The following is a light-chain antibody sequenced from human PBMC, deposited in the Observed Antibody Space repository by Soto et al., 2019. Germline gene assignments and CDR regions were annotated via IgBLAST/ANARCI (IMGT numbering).Light chain of an antibody. CDR2: GAS. Sequence: EIVMTQSPATLSVSPGERATLSCRASQTVSSNLAWYQQKPGQAPRLLIHGASTRAAGIPARFSGSGSGTQFTITISSLQSEDFAVYYCQQYNDWPPFTVVPGTRVDIK. CDR1: QTVSSN. J-gene: IGKJ3*01. V-gene: IGKV3-15*01. CDR3: QQYNDWPPFT.